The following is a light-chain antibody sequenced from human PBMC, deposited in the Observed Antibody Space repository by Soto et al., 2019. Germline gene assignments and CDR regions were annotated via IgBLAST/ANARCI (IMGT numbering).Light chain of an antibody. CDR3: QQYXXXXXFT. CDR2: DAS. V-gene: IGKV3-15*01. CDR1: QSVANN. J-gene: IGKJ3*01. Sequence: DIVMTQSPDILSLSPGERGTLSCRASQSVANNVAWYQQKPGQTPRLLIYDASTRATGIPARFSGSGSGAEFTLTXXXXXXXXFAIYYCQQYXXXXXFTFGP.